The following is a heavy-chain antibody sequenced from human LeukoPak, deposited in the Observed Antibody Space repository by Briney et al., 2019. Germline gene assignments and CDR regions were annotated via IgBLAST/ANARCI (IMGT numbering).Heavy chain of an antibody. CDR1: GFTFGSYS. CDR2: ISSSSSYI. J-gene: IGHJ4*02. V-gene: IGHV3-21*01. CDR3: ARDPARFYYFDY. Sequence: GGSLRLSCAASGFTFGSYSMNWVRQAPGKGLEWVSSISSSSSYIYYTDSVKRRFTICRDNAKSSLYLQMNSLRAEDTAIYYCARDPARFYYFDYWGQGTLVTVSS.